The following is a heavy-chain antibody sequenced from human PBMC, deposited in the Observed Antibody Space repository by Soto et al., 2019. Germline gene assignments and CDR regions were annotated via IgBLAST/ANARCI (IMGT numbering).Heavy chain of an antibody. D-gene: IGHD2-15*01. J-gene: IGHJ3*01. CDR3: ARGYCSGGSCCGGHDAFDL. CDR2: INAYNGNT. CDR1: GYTFTSYG. Sequence: ASVKVSCKASGYTFTSYGISWVLQATGQGLEWMGWINAYNGNTNYAQKLQGRVTMTTDTSTSTAYMELRSLRSEDTAVYYCARGYCSGGSCCGGHDAFDLRAQRTTVTVSS. V-gene: IGHV1-18*01.